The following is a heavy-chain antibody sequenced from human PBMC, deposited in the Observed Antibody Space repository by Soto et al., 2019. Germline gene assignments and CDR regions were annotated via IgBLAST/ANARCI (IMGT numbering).Heavy chain of an antibody. D-gene: IGHD4-4*01. Sequence: EVQLVESGGGLVQPGRSLRLSCAASGFTFDDYAMHWVRQAPGKGLEWVSGISWNSGSIGYAGSVKGRFTISRDNAKKSLYLQMNRLRVEDTALYYCAKGYSTSYYYMDVWGKGTTVTVSS. CDR3: AKGYSTSYYYMDV. J-gene: IGHJ6*03. V-gene: IGHV3-9*01. CDR2: ISWNSGSI. CDR1: GFTFDDYA.